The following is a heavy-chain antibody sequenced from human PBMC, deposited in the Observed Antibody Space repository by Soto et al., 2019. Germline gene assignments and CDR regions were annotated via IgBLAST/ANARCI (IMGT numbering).Heavy chain of an antibody. V-gene: IGHV3-66*01. CDR1: GFTVSSNY. Sequence: GGSLRLSCAASGFTVSSNYMSWVRQAPGKGLEWVSVIYSGGSTYYADYVKGRFTISRDNSKNTLYLQMNSLRAEDTAVYYCARYSVVVVAATSWFDPWGQGTLVTVSS. CDR2: IYSGGST. D-gene: IGHD2-15*01. J-gene: IGHJ5*02. CDR3: ARYSVVVVAATSWFDP.